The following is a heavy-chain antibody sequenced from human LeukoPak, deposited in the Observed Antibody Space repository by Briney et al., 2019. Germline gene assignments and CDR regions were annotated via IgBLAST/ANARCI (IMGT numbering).Heavy chain of an antibody. CDR2: ISPGGGSK. V-gene: IGHV3-11*01. Sequence: GGSLRFSCAAFGFTFTDYHMSWIRQAPGKGLECVSYISPGGGSKYFADSVKGRFTISRDNAKNSLYLQMNSLTAEDTAVYYCAGGRDTAVAGPGGYFDYWAQGTLVTVSS. CDR1: GFTFTDYH. CDR3: AGGRDTAVAGPGGYFDY. D-gene: IGHD6-19*01. J-gene: IGHJ4*02.